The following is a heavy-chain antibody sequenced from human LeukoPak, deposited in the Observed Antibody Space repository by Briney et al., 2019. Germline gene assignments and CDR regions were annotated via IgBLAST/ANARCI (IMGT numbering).Heavy chain of an antibody. CDR2: IIPIFSTA. CDR3: ARDLDRTYYYGSGSYYTHYGMDV. Sequence: ASVKVSCKASGDTFSSYAISWVRQAPGQGLEWMGGIIPIFSTANYAQKFQGRVTITADESTSTAYMELSSLRSEDTAVYYCARDLDRTYYYGSGSYYTHYGMDVWGQGTTLNVSS. V-gene: IGHV1-69*13. CDR1: GDTFSSYA. J-gene: IGHJ6*02. D-gene: IGHD3-10*01.